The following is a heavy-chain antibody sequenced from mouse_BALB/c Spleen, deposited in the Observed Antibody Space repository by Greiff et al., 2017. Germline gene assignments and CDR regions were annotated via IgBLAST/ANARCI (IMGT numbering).Heavy chain of an antibody. CDR1: GFNIKDTY. Sequence: EVQLQQSGAELVKPGASVKLSCTASGFNIKDTYMHWVQQRPEQGLEWIGRIDPANGYTKYDPKFQGKATITADTSSNTAYLQISSLTSEDTAVYYCAREGGDSSLYAMDYWGQGTSVTVSS. CDR2: IDPANGYT. D-gene: IGHD1-1*01. CDR3: AREGGDSSLYAMDY. J-gene: IGHJ4*01. V-gene: IGHV14-3*02.